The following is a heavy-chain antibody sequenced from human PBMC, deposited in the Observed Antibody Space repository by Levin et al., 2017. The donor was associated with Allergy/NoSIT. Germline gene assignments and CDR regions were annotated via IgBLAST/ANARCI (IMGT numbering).Heavy chain of an antibody. V-gene: IGHV3-30*04. Sequence: GGSLRLSCAASGFTFSSYAMHWVRQAPGKGLEWVAVISYDGSNKYYADSVKGRFTISRDNSKNTLYLQMNSLRAEDTAVYYCARDSPMIVGAYDYWGQGTLVTVSS. D-gene: IGHD1-26*01. CDR2: ISYDGSNK. CDR1: GFTFSSYA. J-gene: IGHJ4*02. CDR3: ARDSPMIVGAYDY.